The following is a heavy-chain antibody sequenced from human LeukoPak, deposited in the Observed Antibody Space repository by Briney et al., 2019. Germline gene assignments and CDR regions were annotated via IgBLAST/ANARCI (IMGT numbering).Heavy chain of an antibody. CDR1: GLTFSSSW. V-gene: IGHV3-7*01. J-gene: IGHJ4*02. CDR2: IKEDGSEK. Sequence: GGSLKLSCAASGLTFSSSWMTWVRQTPGEGLEWVANIKEDGSEKYYVDSVKGRFTIYRDNAKNSLYLQMNRLRAEDTALYYCATDVGADWGQGTLVTVSS. CDR3: ATDVGAD.